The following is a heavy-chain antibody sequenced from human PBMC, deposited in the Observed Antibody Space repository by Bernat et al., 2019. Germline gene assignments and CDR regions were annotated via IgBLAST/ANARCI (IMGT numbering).Heavy chain of an antibody. Sequence: EVQLVESGGGLVKPGGSLRLSCAASGFTFSSYSMNWVRQAPGKGLEWVSSISSSSSYIYYADSVKGRFTISRDNAKNSLYLQMNSLRAEDTAVYYCGSLMVRGSNWFDPWGRGTLVTVSS. V-gene: IGHV3-21*01. D-gene: IGHD3-10*01. CDR2: ISSSSSYI. J-gene: IGHJ5*02. CDR1: GFTFSSYS. CDR3: GSLMVRGSNWFDP.